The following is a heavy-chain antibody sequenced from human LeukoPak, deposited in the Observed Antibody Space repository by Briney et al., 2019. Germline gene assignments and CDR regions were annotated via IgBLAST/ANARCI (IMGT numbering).Heavy chain of an antibody. CDR2: IYYSGST. D-gene: IGHD6-13*01. CDR1: GGSISSSSYY. J-gene: IGHJ4*02. V-gene: IGHV4-39*01. Sequence: SETLSLTCTVSGGSISSSSYYWGWIRQPPGKGLEWIGSIYYSGSTYYNPSLKSRVTISVDTSKNQFSLKLSSVTAADTAVYYCASLDSSSWKFYYFDYWGQGTLVTVSS. CDR3: ASLDSSSWKFYYFDY.